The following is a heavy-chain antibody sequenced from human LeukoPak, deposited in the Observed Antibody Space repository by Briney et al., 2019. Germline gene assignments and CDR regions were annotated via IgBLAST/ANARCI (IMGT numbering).Heavy chain of an antibody. Sequence: PGGSLRLSCAASGFTFSSYGMHWVRQAPGKGLEGVAVISYDGSNKYYADSVKGRFTISRDNSKNTLYLQMNSLRAEDTAVYYCAKDQYSGSSAFDYWGQGTLVTVSS. V-gene: IGHV3-30*18. CDR1: GFTFSSYG. CDR3: AKDQYSGSSAFDY. D-gene: IGHD1-26*01. CDR2: ISYDGSNK. J-gene: IGHJ4*02.